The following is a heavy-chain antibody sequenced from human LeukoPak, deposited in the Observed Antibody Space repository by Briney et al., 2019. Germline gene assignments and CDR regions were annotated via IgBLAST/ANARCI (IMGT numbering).Heavy chain of an antibody. Sequence: GGSLRLSCAASGFTFSSYSMNWVRQAPGKGLEWVSSISSNSSYIYYADSVKGRFTISRDNAKNSLYLQMNSLRAEDTAVYYCARGDCSGGSCYYYYYGMDVWGKGTTVTVSS. J-gene: IGHJ6*04. V-gene: IGHV3-21*01. CDR3: ARGDCSGGSCYYYYYGMDV. D-gene: IGHD2-15*01. CDR2: ISSNSSYI. CDR1: GFTFSSYS.